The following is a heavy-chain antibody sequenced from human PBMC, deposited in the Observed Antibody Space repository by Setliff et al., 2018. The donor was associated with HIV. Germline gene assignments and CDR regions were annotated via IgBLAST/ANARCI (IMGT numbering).Heavy chain of an antibody. Sequence: SETLSLTCAVSGYSISSGYYWGWIRQPPGRGLEWIGSTYHSGNTYYNPSLKSRVTISVDTSKNQFSLNLSSVTAAETAVYYCARVGYHGSGRYSFDYWGQGTLVTVSS. CDR2: TYHSGNT. CDR1: GYSISSGYY. D-gene: IGHD3-10*01. CDR3: ARVGYHGSGRYSFDY. J-gene: IGHJ4*02. V-gene: IGHV4-38-2*01.